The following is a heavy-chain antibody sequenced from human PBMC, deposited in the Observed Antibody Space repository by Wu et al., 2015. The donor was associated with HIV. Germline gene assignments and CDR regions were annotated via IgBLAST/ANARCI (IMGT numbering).Heavy chain of an antibody. Sequence: QVKLVQSGIEVKKSGASMKVSCKASGYKFTDYYVHWVRQAPGQGLEWLGWVNSDNGGTNYELKFHGRVTMTRDTSSTTSYMELSSLTSADTAVYYCARTSDWPYYYGMDVVGPRDHG. J-gene: IGHJ6*02. D-gene: IGHD6-19*01. CDR3: ARTSDWPYYYGMDV. CDR1: GYKFTDYY. CDR2: VNSDNGGT. V-gene: IGHV1-2*02.